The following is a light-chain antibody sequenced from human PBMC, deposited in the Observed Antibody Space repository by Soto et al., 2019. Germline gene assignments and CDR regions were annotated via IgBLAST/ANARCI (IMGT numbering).Light chain of an antibody. Sequence: DIQMTQSPSSRSASVGDRVTITCQASQDIDKYLNWYQQKPGKAPKLLIDDVTNLETGVPSRFSGSGSGTHFTFTIGSLQHEDIATYDCQQYYDLTITFGQGTRLEIK. J-gene: IGKJ5*01. CDR3: QQYYDLTIT. CDR2: DVT. CDR1: QDIDKY. V-gene: IGKV1-33*01.